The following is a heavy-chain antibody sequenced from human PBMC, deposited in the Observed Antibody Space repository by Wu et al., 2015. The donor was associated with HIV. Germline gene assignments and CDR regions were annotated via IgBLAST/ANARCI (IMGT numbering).Heavy chain of an antibody. CDR2: INPTGDAT. CDR1: GYTFTGYY. J-gene: IGHJ6*02. V-gene: IGHV1-46*01. D-gene: IGHD3-10*01. CDR3: AREAHSGSNTGMDV. Sequence: QVQLVQSGAEVKKPGASVKVSCKASGYTFTGYYMHWVRQAPGQGLEWMAVINPTGDATTYAQKFRGRATMTRDTSTSTLYIELRSLTSQDTAVYYCAREAHSGSNTGMDVWGQGTTVSVSS.